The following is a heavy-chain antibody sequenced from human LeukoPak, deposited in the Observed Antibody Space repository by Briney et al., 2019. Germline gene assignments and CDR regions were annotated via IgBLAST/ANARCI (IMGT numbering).Heavy chain of an antibody. J-gene: IGHJ4*02. CDR3: AKPRALVVVAANFDY. CDR2: ISGSGGST. V-gene: IGHV3-23*01. D-gene: IGHD2-15*01. Sequence: GGSLRLSCAASGFTFSSYAMSWVRQAPGKGLEWVSAISGSGGSTYYADSVKGRSTISRDNSKNTLYLQMNSLRAEDTAVYYCAKPRALVVVAANFDYWGQGTLVTVSS. CDR1: GFTFSSYA.